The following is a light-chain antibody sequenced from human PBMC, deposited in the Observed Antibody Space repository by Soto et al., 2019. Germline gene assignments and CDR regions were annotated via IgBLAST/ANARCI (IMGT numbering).Light chain of an antibody. Sequence: IVLTQSPGTMSLSPVERASLSCRASQSFGGSYLAWYQQKPGQAPRLLIYCASTRATGIPDRFSGSGSGTDFTLTISRLEPEDVAVYYCQQYGSSPPLTFGGGTKVDIK. CDR3: QQYGSSPPLT. J-gene: IGKJ4*01. CDR2: CAS. V-gene: IGKV3-20*01. CDR1: QSFGGSY.